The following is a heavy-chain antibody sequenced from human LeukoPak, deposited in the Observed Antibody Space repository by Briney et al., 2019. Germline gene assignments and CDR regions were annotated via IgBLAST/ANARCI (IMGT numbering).Heavy chain of an antibody. CDR3: ARDRIVGTNYLGYGLDV. D-gene: IGHD1-26*01. CDR2: INQDGSEK. Sequence: GGSLRLSCAASGFTFSSYWMTWVRQAPEKGLEWVANINQDGSEKYFEDSVKGRFTISRDNAKNSLYLQLNTLRVEDTAVYYCARDRIVGTNYLGYGLDVWGRGTTVTVSS. CDR1: GFTFSSYW. J-gene: IGHJ6*02. V-gene: IGHV3-7*01.